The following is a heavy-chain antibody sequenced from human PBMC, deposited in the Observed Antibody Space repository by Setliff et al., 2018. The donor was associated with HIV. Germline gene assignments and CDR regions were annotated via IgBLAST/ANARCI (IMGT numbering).Heavy chain of an antibody. CDR1: GDSISDYY. V-gene: IGHV4-59*12. D-gene: IGHD3-22*01. Sequence: SETLSLTCTVSGDSISDYYWTWIRQPPGKGLEWIGYIYYSGSTNYNPSLKSRVTISVDTSKNQFSLKLSSVTAADTAVYYCARGSGVYHYDSSGPIDYWGQGTLVTVSS. J-gene: IGHJ4*02. CDR2: IYYSGST. CDR3: ARGSGVYHYDSSGPIDY.